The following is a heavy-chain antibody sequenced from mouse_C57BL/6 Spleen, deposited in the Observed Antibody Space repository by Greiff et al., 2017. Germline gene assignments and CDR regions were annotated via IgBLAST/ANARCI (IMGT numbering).Heavy chain of an antibody. J-gene: IGHJ1*03. V-gene: IGHV1-72*01. CDR3: ARDGSSDRYYGV. Sequence: QVQLQQSGAELVKPGASVKLSCKASGYTFTSYGMHWVKQRPGRGLEWIGRIDPDSGGTKYNEKFKSKATLNVDKPPSTAYIQHSSPTSEGSAVYYCARDGSSDRYYGVWGTGTTVTVSS. CDR2: IDPDSGGT. D-gene: IGHD1-1*01. CDR1: GYTFTSYG.